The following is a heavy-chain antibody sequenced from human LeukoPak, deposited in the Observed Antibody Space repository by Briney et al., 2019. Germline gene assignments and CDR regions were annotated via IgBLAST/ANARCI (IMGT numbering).Heavy chain of an antibody. CDR3: ARDPIP. CDR2: IYYSGST. J-gene: IGHJ5*02. Sequence: SETLSLTCAVYAGSLSGYYWSWIRQPPGKGLEWIGYIYYSGSTNYNPSLKSRVTISVDTSKNQFSLKLSSVTAADTAVYYCARDPIPWGQGTLVTVSS. V-gene: IGHV4-59*01. CDR1: AGSLSGYY.